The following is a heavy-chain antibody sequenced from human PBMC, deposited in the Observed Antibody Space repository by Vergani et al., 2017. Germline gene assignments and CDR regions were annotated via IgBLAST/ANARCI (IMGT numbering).Heavy chain of an antibody. J-gene: IGHJ6*02. CDR1: GGSISSYY. D-gene: IGHD6-13*01. CDR2: IYYSGST. Sequence: QVQLPESGPGLVKPSETLSLTCTVSGGSISSYYWSWIRQPPGKGLEWIGYIYYSGSTNSNPSLKSRVTISVDTSKNQFSLKLSSVTAADTAVYYCARDYSSSWNGEDYYYGMDVWGQGTTVTVSS. CDR3: ARDYSSSWNGEDYYYGMDV. V-gene: IGHV4-59*01.